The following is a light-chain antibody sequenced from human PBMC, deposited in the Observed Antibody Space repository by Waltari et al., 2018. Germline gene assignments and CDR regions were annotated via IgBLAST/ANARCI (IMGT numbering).Light chain of an antibody. CDR1: QSVSSN. CDR2: GAY. V-gene: IGKV3-15*01. Sequence: EIVMTQSPATLSVSPGERATLSCSASQSVSSNLAWYQQKPGQAPSLVIHGAYTRATGIPARFSGSGSGTEFTLTISSLQSEDFALYFCQQYNNWPPTFGQGTKVEI. J-gene: IGKJ2*01. CDR3: QQYNNWPPT.